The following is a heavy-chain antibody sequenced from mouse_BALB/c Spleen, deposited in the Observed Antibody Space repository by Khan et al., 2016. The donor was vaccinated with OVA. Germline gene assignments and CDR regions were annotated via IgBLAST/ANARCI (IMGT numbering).Heavy chain of an antibody. Sequence: QIQLVQSGPELKKPGETVKISCKASGYTFTNYGMNWVKQAPGKGLKWMGWINTYTGEPTYADDFKGRFAFSLETSASTAYLQINNLKNEDTATYFGGRWVGYLYAMDYWGQGTSVTVSS. CDR1: GYTFTNYG. CDR3: GRWVGYLYAMDY. CDR2: INTYTGEP. J-gene: IGHJ4*01. D-gene: IGHD1-2*01. V-gene: IGHV9-3-1*01.